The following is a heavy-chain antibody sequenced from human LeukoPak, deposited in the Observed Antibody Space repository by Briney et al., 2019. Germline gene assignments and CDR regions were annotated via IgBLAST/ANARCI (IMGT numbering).Heavy chain of an antibody. CDR1: GYTFTDYY. V-gene: IGHV1-69-2*01. Sequence: ASVKISCKVSGYTFTDYYMHWVQQAPGKGLEWMGLVDPEDGETIYAEKFQGRVTITADTSTDTGYMELSSLRSEDTAVYYCATDTRVRGVIIPFDYWGQGTLVTVSS. CDR3: ATDTRVRGVIIPFDY. CDR2: VDPEDGET. J-gene: IGHJ4*02. D-gene: IGHD3-10*01.